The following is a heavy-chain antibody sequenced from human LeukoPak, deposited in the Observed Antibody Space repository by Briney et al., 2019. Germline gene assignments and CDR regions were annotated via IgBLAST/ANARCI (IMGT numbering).Heavy chain of an antibody. Sequence: ASVKVSCKASGYTFTGYYMHWVRQAPGQGLEWMGRINPNSGGTNYAQKLQGRVTMTTDTSTSTAYMELRSLRSDDTAVYYCASSHYDFWSGYSDPSFDYWGQGTLVTVSS. V-gene: IGHV1-2*06. D-gene: IGHD3-3*01. CDR1: GYTFTGYY. CDR3: ASSHYDFWSGYSDPSFDY. CDR2: INPNSGGT. J-gene: IGHJ4*02.